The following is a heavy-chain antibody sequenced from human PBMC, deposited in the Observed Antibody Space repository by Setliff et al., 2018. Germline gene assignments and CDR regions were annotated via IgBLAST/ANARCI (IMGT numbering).Heavy chain of an antibody. Sequence: PGGSLRLSCAASGFTFSSYGMHWVRQAPGKGLEWVAFIRYDGSNKYYADSVKGRFTISRDNSKNTLYLQMNSLRAEDTAVYYCARDPMVYYDSSGPSNYYFDYWGQGTPVTVSS. CDR1: GFTFSSYG. CDR2: IRYDGSNK. D-gene: IGHD3-22*01. CDR3: ARDPMVYYDSSGPSNYYFDY. V-gene: IGHV3-30*02. J-gene: IGHJ4*02.